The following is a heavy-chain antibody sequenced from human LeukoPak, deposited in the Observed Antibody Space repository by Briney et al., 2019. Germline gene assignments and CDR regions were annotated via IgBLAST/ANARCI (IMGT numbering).Heavy chain of an antibody. CDR3: ARVVDDYDSGGFSWFDY. D-gene: IGHD3-22*01. CDR2: VNSDGSRT. V-gene: IGHV3-74*03. CDR1: GFNFSSAW. Sequence: PGGSLRLSCAAPGFNFSSAWMHWVRQGPGKGLEWDSRVNSDGSRTTYADSVKGRFTISRDNAKNTLYLQMNSLRAEDTAVYYCARVVDDYDSGGFSWFDYWGQGTLVTVSS. J-gene: IGHJ4*02.